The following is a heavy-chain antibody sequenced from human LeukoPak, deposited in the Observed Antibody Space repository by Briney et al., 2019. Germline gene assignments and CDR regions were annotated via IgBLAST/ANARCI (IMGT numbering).Heavy chain of an antibody. CDR2: VSYDGSNK. V-gene: IGHV3-30*09. CDR1: GFTFNTYA. CDR3: ARDNNWGSTHY. J-gene: IGHJ4*02. Sequence: GGSLRLSCAASGFTFNTYAMHWVRQAPGKGLEWVAVVSYDGSNKYYADSVQGRFAVSRDNSKNTLFLHMNTLTTDDTAVYYCARDNNWGSTHYWGQGTLVTVSS. D-gene: IGHD7-27*01.